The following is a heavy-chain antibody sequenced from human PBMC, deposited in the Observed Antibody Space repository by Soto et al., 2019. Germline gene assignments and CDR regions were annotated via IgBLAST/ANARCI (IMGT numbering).Heavy chain of an antibody. D-gene: IGHD2-15*01. CDR2: IIPIFGTA. J-gene: IGHJ5*02. CDR1: GGTFSSYA. V-gene: IGHV1-69*12. CDR3: TREVVVAATGWIDP. Sequence: QVQLVQSGAEVKKPGSSVKVSCKASGGTFSSYAISWVRQAPGQGLEWMGGIIPIFGTANYAQKFQGSVTITDEGSRSTCHLVQCSLTSDHMSVYYCTREVVVAATGWIDPWGQGTLVTVSS.